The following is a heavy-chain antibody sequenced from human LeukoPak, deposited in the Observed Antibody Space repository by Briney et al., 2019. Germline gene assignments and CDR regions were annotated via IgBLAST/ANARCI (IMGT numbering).Heavy chain of an antibody. V-gene: IGHV4-34*01. CDR2: INHGGST. Sequence: PSETLSLTCAVYSGSFSGYYWSWIRQPPGKGLEWIGEINHGGSTNYNPSLKSRVTISVDTSKNQFSLKLSSVTAADTAVYYCARGVSPDYWGQGTLATVSS. CDR3: ARGVSPDY. J-gene: IGHJ4*02. CDR1: SGSFSGYY.